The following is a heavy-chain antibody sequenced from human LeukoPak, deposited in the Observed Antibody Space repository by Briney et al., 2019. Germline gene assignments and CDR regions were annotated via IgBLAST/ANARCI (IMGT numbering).Heavy chain of an antibody. CDR2: IYSGGST. D-gene: IGHD2-2*01. V-gene: IGHV3-53*01. J-gene: IGHJ4*02. CDR1: GFTVSSNY. Sequence: GGSLRLSCAASGFTVSSNYMSWVRQAPGKGLEWVSVIYSGGSTYYADSVKGRFTISRDNSKNTLYLQMNSLRAEDTAVYYCAKGPVVPAAKYYFDYWGQGILVTVSS. CDR3: AKGPVVPAAKYYFDY.